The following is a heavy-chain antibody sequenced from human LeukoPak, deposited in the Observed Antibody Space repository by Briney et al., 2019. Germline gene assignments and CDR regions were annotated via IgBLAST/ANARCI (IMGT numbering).Heavy chain of an antibody. D-gene: IGHD3-3*01. CDR1: GFSFSTYA. J-gene: IGHJ6*03. V-gene: IGHV3-21*04. CDR3: ARDFADTYYYYYMDV. Sequence: PGGSLRLSCAASGFSFSTYAMSWVRQAPGKGLEWLSALSGRGRDTYYADSVKGRFTISRDNAKNSLYLQMNSLRAEDTAVYYCARDFADTYYYYYMDVWGKGTTVTISS. CDR2: LSGRGRDT.